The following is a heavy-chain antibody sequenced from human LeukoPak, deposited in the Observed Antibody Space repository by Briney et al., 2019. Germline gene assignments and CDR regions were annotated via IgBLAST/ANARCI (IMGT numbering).Heavy chain of an antibody. CDR3: ARENPHYCSSTSWLYYYYYYMDV. Sequence: ASVKVSCKASGYTFTSYGIIWVRQAPGQGLEWMGWISAYNGNTNYAQKLQGRVTMTTDTSTSTAYMELRSLRSADTAVYYCARENPHYCSSTSWLYYYYYYMDVWGKGTTVTVSS. CDR2: ISAYNGNT. J-gene: IGHJ6*03. V-gene: IGHV1-18*01. CDR1: GYTFTSYG. D-gene: IGHD2-2*01.